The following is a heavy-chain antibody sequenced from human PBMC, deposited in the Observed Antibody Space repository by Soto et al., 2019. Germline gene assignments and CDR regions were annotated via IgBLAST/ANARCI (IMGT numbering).Heavy chain of an antibody. CDR1: GGSISGNYNY. Sequence: SETLSLTCTVSGGSISGNYNYWGWIRQPPGKGLEWIGSISYSGTTNSNPSLKSRVTVSVDMSKNQFSLRLTSVTAIDTAVYYCARGSWFDDYWGQGTLVTVSS. D-gene: IGHD3-10*01. CDR2: ISYSGTT. CDR3: ARGSWFDDY. V-gene: IGHV4-39*01. J-gene: IGHJ4*02.